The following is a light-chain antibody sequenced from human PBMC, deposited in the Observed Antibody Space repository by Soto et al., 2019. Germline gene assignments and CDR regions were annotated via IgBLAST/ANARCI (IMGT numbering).Light chain of an antibody. V-gene: IGKV3D-15*01. CDR2: GAS. Sequence: EIVMTQSPATLSVSPGERATLSCRASQSVSGNLAWYQQKPGQAPRLLIYGASTRATGIPARFSGSGSGIEFTLTISSLQSEDFAVYYCQQSNNWPPTFGQGTKVEIK. J-gene: IGKJ1*01. CDR1: QSVSGN. CDR3: QQSNNWPPT.